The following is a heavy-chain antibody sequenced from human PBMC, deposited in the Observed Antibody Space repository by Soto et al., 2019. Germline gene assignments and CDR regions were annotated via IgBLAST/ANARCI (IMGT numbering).Heavy chain of an antibody. Sequence: VRRTCVDPGFPLSGKNIIWVRQPPGRGLEWVSVIYSGGSTYYADSVKGRFSISRHNSNNTLYLQMNSLRPEDTAVYYCARGAHCTNGVCYRGFDYWAQGTLVTVSS. J-gene: IGHJ4*02. CDR3: ARGAHCTNGVCYRGFDY. V-gene: IGHV3-53*04. D-gene: IGHD2-8*01. CDR2: IYSGGST. CDR1: GFPLSGKN.